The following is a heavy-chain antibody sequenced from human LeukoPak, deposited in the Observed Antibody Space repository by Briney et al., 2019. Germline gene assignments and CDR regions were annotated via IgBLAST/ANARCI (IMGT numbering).Heavy chain of an antibody. Sequence: GGSLRLSCAASGFTFSDYYMSWIRQAPGKGLEWVSYISGSGSTTFHADSVKGRFTISRDNAKNSLYLQMNSLRTEDTAVYYCARDMYYGSGTPMQYGMDVWGQGTTVTVSS. CDR1: GFTFSDYY. D-gene: IGHD3-10*01. CDR2: ISGSGSTT. J-gene: IGHJ6*02. V-gene: IGHV3-11*01. CDR3: ARDMYYGSGTPMQYGMDV.